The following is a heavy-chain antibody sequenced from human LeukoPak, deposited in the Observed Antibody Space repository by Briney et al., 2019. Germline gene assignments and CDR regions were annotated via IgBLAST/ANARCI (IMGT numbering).Heavy chain of an antibody. CDR1: GGSISSLY. D-gene: IGHD6-6*01. CDR2: NYYTGSK. V-gene: IGHV4-59*08. J-gene: IGHJ4*02. CDR3: ARHGAYSSSSPFDY. Sequence: SETLSLTCSVSGGSISSLYWSWLREPPGKGEEGSGNNYYTGSKNYNHSLKSRVTMFGDMSKNQFSLRLNSVTAADTAVYYCARHGAYSSSSPFDYWGQGTLVTVS.